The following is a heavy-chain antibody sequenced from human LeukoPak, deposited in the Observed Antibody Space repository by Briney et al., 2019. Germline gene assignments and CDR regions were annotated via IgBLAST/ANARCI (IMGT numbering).Heavy chain of an antibody. Sequence: RGSLRLSCAASGFTFSSYAMSWARQAPGKGLEWVSAISGSGGSTYYADSVKGRFTISRDNSKNTLYLQMNSLRAGDTAVYYCAKVLDSSSYWGQETLVTVSS. CDR2: ISGSGGST. D-gene: IGHD6-13*01. V-gene: IGHV3-23*01. CDR3: AKVLDSSSY. J-gene: IGHJ4*02. CDR1: GFTFSSYA.